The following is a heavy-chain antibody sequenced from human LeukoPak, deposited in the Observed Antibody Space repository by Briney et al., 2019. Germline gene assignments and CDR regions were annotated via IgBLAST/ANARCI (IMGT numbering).Heavy chain of an antibody. D-gene: IGHD2-2*02. CDR1: GGSITNYY. V-gene: IGHV4-59*01. CDR2: ISYTGST. Sequence: PSETLSLTCTVSGGSITNYYWSWTRQPPGKGLQWIGYISYTGSTNYNPSLKSRVTMSVDTSKNHFSLNLISVTAADTAVYYCARGDPIPGAPGTWGQGTLVTVSS. J-gene: IGHJ5*02. CDR3: ARGDPIPGAPGT.